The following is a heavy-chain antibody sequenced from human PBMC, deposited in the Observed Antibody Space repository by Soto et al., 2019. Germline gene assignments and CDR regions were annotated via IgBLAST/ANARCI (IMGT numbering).Heavy chain of an antibody. CDR1: GYTFTGYY. CDR2: INPNSGGT. V-gene: IGHV1-2*02. Sequence: ASVKVSCKASGYTFTGYYMHWVRQAPGQGLEWMGWINPNSGGTNYAQKFQGRVTMTRDTSISTAYMELSRLRSDDTAVYYCARSERDYDSSGYVYWGQGTLVTVPQ. J-gene: IGHJ4*02. CDR3: ARSERDYDSSGYVY. D-gene: IGHD3-22*01.